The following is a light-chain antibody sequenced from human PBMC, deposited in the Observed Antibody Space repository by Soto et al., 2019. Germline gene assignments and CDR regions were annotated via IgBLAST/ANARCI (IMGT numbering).Light chain of an antibody. CDR1: ENINSW. CDR3: QQYNYHWT. J-gene: IGKJ3*01. Sequence: DTQMTQSPSTLSASVGDRVIITCRASENINSWLAWYQQKPGKAPKLLIYKASSLESGVPSRFSGSGSGTEFTLTISSLQPDDFATYYCQQYNYHWTFGPGTKVDYK. V-gene: IGKV1-5*03. CDR2: KAS.